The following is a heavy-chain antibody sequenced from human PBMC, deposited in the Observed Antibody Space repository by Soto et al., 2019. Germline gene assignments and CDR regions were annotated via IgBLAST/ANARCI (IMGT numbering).Heavy chain of an antibody. CDR2: ISAYNGNT. V-gene: IGHV1-18*01. Sequence: QVQLVQSGAEVKKPGASVKVSCKASGYTFTSYGISWVRQAPGQGLEWMGWISAYNGNTNYAQKLQGRVTMTTDTSTSTAYTELRSLRADATAVYYCARASYSSGRPQNFDYWGQGTLVTVSS. D-gene: IGHD6-19*01. CDR1: GYTFTSYG. J-gene: IGHJ4*02. CDR3: ARASYSSGRPQNFDY.